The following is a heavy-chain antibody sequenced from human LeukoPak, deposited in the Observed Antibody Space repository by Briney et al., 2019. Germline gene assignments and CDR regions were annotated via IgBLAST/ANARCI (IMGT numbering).Heavy chain of an antibody. CDR3: ARTKGDFWSGYFSYYYMDV. D-gene: IGHD3-3*01. V-gene: IGHV4-34*01. CDR1: GGSFSGYY. J-gene: IGHJ6*03. Sequence: SETLSLTCAVYGGSFSGYYWSWIRQTPEKGLEWIGEINHSGSINYNPSLKSRVTISVDTSKNQFTLNLSSVTAADTAVFYCARTKGDFWSGYFSYYYMDVWGKGTTVTVSS. CDR2: INHSGSI.